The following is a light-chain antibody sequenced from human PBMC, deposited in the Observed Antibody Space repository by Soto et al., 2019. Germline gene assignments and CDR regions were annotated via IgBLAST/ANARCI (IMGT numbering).Light chain of an antibody. CDR3: QQYTRDWT. CDR1: QGINTW. J-gene: IGKJ1*01. V-gene: IGKV1-5*01. Sequence: DIQMTQSPSTLSASVGDRVTITCRASQGINTWLAWYQQKPGKAPKLLISAASTLQSGVPSRFSGSGSGTEFTLTISSLQPDDSATYYCQQYTRDWTFSQGTKVEIK. CDR2: AAS.